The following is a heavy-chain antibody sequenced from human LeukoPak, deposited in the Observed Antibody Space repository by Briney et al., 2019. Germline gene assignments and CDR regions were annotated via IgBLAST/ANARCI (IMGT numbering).Heavy chain of an antibody. CDR1: GFSFDDYT. V-gene: IGHV3-48*02. Sequence: GGSLRLSCAASGFSFDDYTMHWVRQAPGKGLEWVSYISGSSSSIYYAGSVKGRFTISRDNAKNSLYLQMNSLRDEDTAVYYCARPGGSSWSQFDYWGQGTLVTVSS. D-gene: IGHD6-13*01. CDR3: ARPGGSSWSQFDY. J-gene: IGHJ4*02. CDR2: ISGSSSSI.